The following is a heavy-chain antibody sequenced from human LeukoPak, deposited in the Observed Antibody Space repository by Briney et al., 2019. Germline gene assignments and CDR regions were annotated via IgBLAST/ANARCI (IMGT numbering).Heavy chain of an antibody. CDR3: ARGGWGYSYGYKPRVSPFDY. CDR1: GGSISSYY. Sequence: SETLSLTCTVSGGSISSYYWSWIRQPAGKGLEWIGRIYTSGSTNYNPSLKSRVTISVDTSKNQFSLKLSSVTAADTAVYYCARGGWGYSYGYKPRVSPFDYWGQGTLVTVSS. J-gene: IGHJ4*02. V-gene: IGHV4-4*07. CDR2: IYTSGST. D-gene: IGHD5-18*01.